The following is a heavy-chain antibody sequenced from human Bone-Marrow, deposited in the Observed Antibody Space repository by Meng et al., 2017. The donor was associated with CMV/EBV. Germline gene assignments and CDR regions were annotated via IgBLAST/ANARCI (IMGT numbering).Heavy chain of an antibody. Sequence: ASVKVSCKASGGTFSSYAISWVRQAPGQGLEWMGIINPSGGSTSYAQRFQGRVTMTRDTSTSTVYMELSSLRSEDTAVYYCARDREGYFDLWGRGTLVTGSS. D-gene: IGHD1-26*01. CDR1: GGTFSSYA. CDR3: ARDREGYFDL. J-gene: IGHJ2*01. V-gene: IGHV1-46*01. CDR2: INPSGGST.